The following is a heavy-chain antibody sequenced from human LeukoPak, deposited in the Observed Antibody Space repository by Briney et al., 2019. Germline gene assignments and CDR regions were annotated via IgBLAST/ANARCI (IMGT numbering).Heavy chain of an antibody. D-gene: IGHD1-1*01. CDR3: AREELENFDY. CDR2: ISSSSSYT. V-gene: IGHV3-11*06. Sequence: KPGGSLRLSCAASGFTFSDYYMSWIRQAPGKGLEWVSYISSSSSYTNYGDSLKGRFTISRDNAKNSLYLQMNSLRAEDTAVYYCAREELENFDYWGQGTLVTVSS. J-gene: IGHJ4*02. CDR1: GFTFSDYY.